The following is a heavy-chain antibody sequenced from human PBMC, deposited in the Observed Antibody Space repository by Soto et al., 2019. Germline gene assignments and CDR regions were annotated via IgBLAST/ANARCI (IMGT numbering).Heavy chain of an antibody. CDR3: AHGSGWLSDF. J-gene: IGHJ4*02. Sequence: QITLKESGPPRLKPPQPLTLTCSFSGFSLTGTPVGVSWFRQPPGKALECLAFIYWDDDKHYSPSLRSRLTITKDTSKNQGVLTMTNMDPVDTGTYYCAHGSGWLSDFWGQGALVTVSS. CDR2: IYWDDDK. D-gene: IGHD6-19*01. CDR1: GFSLTGTPVG. V-gene: IGHV2-5*02.